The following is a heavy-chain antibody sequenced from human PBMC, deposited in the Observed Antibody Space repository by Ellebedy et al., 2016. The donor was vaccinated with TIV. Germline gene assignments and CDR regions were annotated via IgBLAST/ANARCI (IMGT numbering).Heavy chain of an antibody. CDR2: IIPIFGTA. D-gene: IGHD5-12*01. CDR1: GGTFSSYA. CDR3: ARDREWVATIDYFDY. Sequence: ASVKVSCKASGGTFSSYAISWVRQAPGQGLEWMGGIIPIFGTANYAQKFQGRVTITADESTSTAYMELSSLRSDDTAVYYCARDREWVATIDYFDYWGQGTLVTVSS. V-gene: IGHV1-69*13. J-gene: IGHJ4*02.